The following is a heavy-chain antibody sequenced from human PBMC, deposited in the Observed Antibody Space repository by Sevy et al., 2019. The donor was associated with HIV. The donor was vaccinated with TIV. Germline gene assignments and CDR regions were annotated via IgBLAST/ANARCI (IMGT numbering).Heavy chain of an antibody. CDR1: GGSISSSSYY. CDR2: IYYSGST. Sequence: SETLSLTCTVSGGSISSSSYYLGWIRQRPGKGLEWIGSIYYSGSTYYNPSLKSRVTISVDTSKNQFSLKLSSVTAADTAVYYCARRGYSGSYQRHDAFDIWGQGTMVTVSS. D-gene: IGHD1-26*01. V-gene: IGHV4-39*01. J-gene: IGHJ3*02. CDR3: ARRGYSGSYQRHDAFDI.